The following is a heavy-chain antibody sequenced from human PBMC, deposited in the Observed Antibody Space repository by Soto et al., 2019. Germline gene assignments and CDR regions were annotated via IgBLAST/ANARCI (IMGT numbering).Heavy chain of an antibody. CDR1: GFTFSSYG. CDR2: IWYDGSNK. V-gene: IGHV3-33*01. D-gene: IGHD6-6*01. CDR3: ARDLLDYSISREAFDI. J-gene: IGHJ3*02. Sequence: QVQLVESGGGVVQPGRSLRLSCAASGFTFSSYGINWVRQAPGKGLEWVALIWYDGSNKYYADSVKGRFTISRDNSKNTLYLQMNSLRAEDTAVYYCARDLLDYSISREAFDIWGQGTMVTVSS.